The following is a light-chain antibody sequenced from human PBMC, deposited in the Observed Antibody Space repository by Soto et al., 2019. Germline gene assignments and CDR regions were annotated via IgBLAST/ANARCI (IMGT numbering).Light chain of an antibody. CDR1: QSVSSSY. J-gene: IGKJ2*01. CDR3: QQYGSSLYT. V-gene: IGKV3-20*01. CDR2: DAS. Sequence: EIVLTHSPGTLSLSPGERATLSCRASQSVSSSYLAWYQQKPGQDPRLLIYDASSRATGIPDRFSGSGSGTDFTLTISRLEPEDFAVYYCQQYGSSLYTFGQGTKLEIK.